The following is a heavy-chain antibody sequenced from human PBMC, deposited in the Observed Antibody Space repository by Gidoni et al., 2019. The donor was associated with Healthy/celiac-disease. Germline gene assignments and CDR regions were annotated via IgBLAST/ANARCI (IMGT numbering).Heavy chain of an antibody. CDR1: GYTFTSYD. V-gene: IGHV1-8*01. D-gene: IGHD1-26*01. CDR2: MNPNSGNT. J-gene: IGHJ5*02. CDR3: ARRRGSYYDWFDP. Sequence: YKASGYTFTSYDINWVRQATGQGLEWMGWMNPNSGNTGYAQKFQGRVTMTRNTSISTAYMELSSLRSEDTAVYYCARRRGSYYDWFDPWGQGTLVTVSS.